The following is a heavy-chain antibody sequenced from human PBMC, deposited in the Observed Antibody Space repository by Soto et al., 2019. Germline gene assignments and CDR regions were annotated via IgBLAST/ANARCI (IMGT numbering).Heavy chain of an antibody. CDR3: AKEMDDSSGYYYYPTLYYHYGMAV. Sequence: GGSLRLCCAASGFTFSSYGMHWVRQAPGKGLEWVAVISYDGSNKYYADSVKGRFTISRDNSKNTLYLQMNSLRAEDTAVYYCAKEMDDSSGYYYYPTLYYHYGMAVWGQGTTVTVSS. J-gene: IGHJ6*02. D-gene: IGHD3-22*01. V-gene: IGHV3-30*18. CDR1: GFTFSSYG. CDR2: ISYDGSNK.